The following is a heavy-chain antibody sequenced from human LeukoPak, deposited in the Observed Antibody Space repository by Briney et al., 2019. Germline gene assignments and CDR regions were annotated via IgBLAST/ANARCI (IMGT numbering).Heavy chain of an antibody. CDR3: ARGPQWEPLDY. Sequence: GGSLRLSCAASGFTFSSYAMHWVRQAPGKGLEWVAVISYDGSNKYYAGSVKGRFTISRDNSKNTLYLQMSSLRSEDTAVYYCARGPQWEPLDYWGQGTLVTVSS. V-gene: IGHV3-30-3*01. CDR2: ISYDGSNK. J-gene: IGHJ4*02. CDR1: GFTFSSYA. D-gene: IGHD1-26*01.